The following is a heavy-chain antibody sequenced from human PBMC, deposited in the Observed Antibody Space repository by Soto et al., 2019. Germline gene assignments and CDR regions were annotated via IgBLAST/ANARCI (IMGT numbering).Heavy chain of an antibody. J-gene: IGHJ4*02. Sequence: PSETLSLTCTVSGGSISSGDYYWSWIRQPPGKGLEWIGYIYYSGSTYYNPSLKSRATISVDTSKNQFSLKLSSVTAADTAVYYCARDSSGYWSFDYWGQGTLVTVSA. CDR3: ARDSSGYWSFDY. CDR2: IYYSGST. D-gene: IGHD3-22*01. CDR1: GGSISSGDYY. V-gene: IGHV4-30-4*01.